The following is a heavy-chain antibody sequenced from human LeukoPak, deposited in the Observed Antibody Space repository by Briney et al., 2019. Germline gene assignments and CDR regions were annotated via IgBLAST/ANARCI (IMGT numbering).Heavy chain of an antibody. D-gene: IGHD6-19*01. CDR1: LDSTTSYY. J-gene: IGHJ5*02. CDR3: ARGVIAVGQYP. V-gene: IGHV4-59*01. CDR2: IYYSGST. Sequence: PSETLSLTCSVSLDSTTSYYWGWIRQSPGKGPEWLGYIYYSGSTNYNPTLKSRVTISVDTSKNQFSLKLSSVTAADTAVYYCARGVIAVGQYPWGQGTLVTVSS.